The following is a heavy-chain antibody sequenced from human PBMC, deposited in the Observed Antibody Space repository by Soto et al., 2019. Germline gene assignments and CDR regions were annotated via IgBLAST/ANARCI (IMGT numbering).Heavy chain of an antibody. D-gene: IGHD6-13*01. Sequence: QVQLQQWGAGLLKPSETLSLTCAVYGGSFSGYYWSWIRQPPGKGLEWIGEINHSGSTNYNPSLKSRVTILVDTSKNQFSLKLSSVTSADTAVYYCARGTQLVFRWFDPWGQGTLVTVSS. J-gene: IGHJ5*02. CDR3: ARGTQLVFRWFDP. CDR1: GGSFSGYY. CDR2: INHSGST. V-gene: IGHV4-34*01.